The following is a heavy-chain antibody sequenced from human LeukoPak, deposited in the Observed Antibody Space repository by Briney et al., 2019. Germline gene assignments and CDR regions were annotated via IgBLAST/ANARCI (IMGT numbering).Heavy chain of an antibody. V-gene: IGHV4-34*01. CDR3: ALNRHRAFDI. D-gene: IGHD1-14*01. Sequence: SETLSLTCAVFGGSFSGYSWSWIRQPPGKGLEWIGEITHSGNTNYNPSLKSRVTISVDTSKNQFSLKLSSVTAADTAVYYCALNRHRAFDIWGQGTMVTVSS. CDR2: ITHSGNT. J-gene: IGHJ3*02. CDR1: GGSFSGYS.